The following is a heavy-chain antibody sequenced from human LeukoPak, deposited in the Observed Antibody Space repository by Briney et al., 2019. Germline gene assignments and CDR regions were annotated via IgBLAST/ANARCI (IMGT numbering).Heavy chain of an antibody. CDR1: GFTFSNYA. V-gene: IGHV3-23*01. Sequence: PGGSLRLSCAASGFTFSNYAMTWVRQAPGKGLEWVSAISGSGGSTYYADSVKGRFTISRDNSKNTLYLRMNSLRAEDTAVYYCGREVPGGTTSLDCWGQGTVVTVSP. D-gene: IGHD1-7*01. CDR3: GREVPGGTTSLDC. CDR2: ISGSGGST. J-gene: IGHJ4*02.